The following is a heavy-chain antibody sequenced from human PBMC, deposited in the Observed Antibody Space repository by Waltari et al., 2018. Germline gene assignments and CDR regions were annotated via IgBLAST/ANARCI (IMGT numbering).Heavy chain of an antibody. V-gene: IGHV1-69*13. Sequence: QVQLVQSGAEVKKPGYSVKVSCKASGGTFSSYAISWVRQAPGQGLEWMGGIIPIFGTANYAQKCQGRVTITADESTSTAYMELSSLRSEDTAVYYCASQSSGLDAFDIWGQGTMVTVSS. CDR3: ASQSSGLDAFDI. J-gene: IGHJ3*02. CDR1: GGTFSSYA. CDR2: IIPIFGTA. D-gene: IGHD6-19*01.